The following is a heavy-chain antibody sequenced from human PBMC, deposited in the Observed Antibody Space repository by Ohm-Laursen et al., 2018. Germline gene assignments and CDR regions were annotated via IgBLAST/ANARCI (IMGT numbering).Heavy chain of an antibody. Sequence: GSLRLSCSASGFTFSPTGMTWVRQAPGKGLEWVSTISFTSDPYYAESLRGRFTVSRDNIRNSVYLQMNSLRDEDTGVYYCARDGSGWSRDVWGQGTTVIVSS. CDR1: GFTFSPTG. CDR3: ARDGSGWSRDV. D-gene: IGHD6-13*01. V-gene: IGHV3-69-1*01. J-gene: IGHJ6*02. CDR2: ISFTSDP.